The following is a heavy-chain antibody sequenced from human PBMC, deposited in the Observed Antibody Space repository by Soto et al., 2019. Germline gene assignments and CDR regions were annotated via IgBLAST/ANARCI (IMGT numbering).Heavy chain of an antibody. D-gene: IGHD3-9*01. CDR2: IYYSGST. CDR1: GGSISSYY. Sequence: SETLSLTCTFSGGSISSYYWSWIRQPPGKGLEWIGYIYYSGSTNYNPSLKSRVTISVDTSKNQFSLKLSSVTAAVTAVYYCARTLRYFDWLYAFDIWGQGTMVTVSS. V-gene: IGHV4-59*08. J-gene: IGHJ3*02. CDR3: ARTLRYFDWLYAFDI.